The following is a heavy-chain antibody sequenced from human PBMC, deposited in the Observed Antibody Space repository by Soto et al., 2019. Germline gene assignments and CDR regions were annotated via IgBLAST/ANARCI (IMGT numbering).Heavy chain of an antibody. V-gene: IGHV3-23*01. Sequence: GGSLRLSCAASGFTFSSYAMSWVRQAPGKGLEWVSAISGSGGSTYYADSVKGRFTISRDNSKNTLYLQMNSLRAEDTAVYYCAKPPEDSSSWYVPLYYYGMDVWGQGTTVTVSS. J-gene: IGHJ6*02. CDR1: GFTFSSYA. D-gene: IGHD6-13*01. CDR2: ISGSGGST. CDR3: AKPPEDSSSWYVPLYYYGMDV.